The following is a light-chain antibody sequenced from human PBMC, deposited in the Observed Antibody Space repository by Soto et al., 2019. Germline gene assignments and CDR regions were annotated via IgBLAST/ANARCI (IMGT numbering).Light chain of an antibody. CDR2: GAS. V-gene: IGKV3-15*01. J-gene: IGKJ1*01. Sequence: EIVMTQSPATLSVSPGERATLSCRASQSVSSNLAWYQQKPGQAPRLLIYGASTRATGIPARFSGSGSGTEYTLTISSLQCEDFAVYYCQQYNNWPRKFGQGTKVEIK. CDR3: QQYNNWPRK. CDR1: QSVSSN.